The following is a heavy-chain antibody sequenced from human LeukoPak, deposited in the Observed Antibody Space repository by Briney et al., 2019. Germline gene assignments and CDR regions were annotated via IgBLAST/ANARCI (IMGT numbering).Heavy chain of an antibody. Sequence: PSETLSLTCTVSGGSVSSGSYYWSWIRQPPGKGLEWIGEINHSGSTNYNPSLKSRVTISVDTSKNQFSLKLSSVTAADTAVYYCARYEWELPSNWFDPWGQGTLVTVSS. CDR3: ARYEWELPSNWFDP. CDR1: GGSVSSGSYY. V-gene: IGHV4-39*07. J-gene: IGHJ5*02. D-gene: IGHD1-26*01. CDR2: INHSGST.